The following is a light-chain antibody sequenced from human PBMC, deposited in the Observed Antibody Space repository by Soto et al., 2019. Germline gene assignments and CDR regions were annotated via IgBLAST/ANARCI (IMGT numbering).Light chain of an antibody. CDR2: DVS. J-gene: IGKJ4*01. Sequence: EVVLTQSPASPSLSPGERATLSCRASQSVSAYLAWYQQKAGQAPRLLIYDVSNRAPGIPARFTGSGSGTDFTLTISSLEPEDSAVYYCQQRVHWLTFGGGTKVEIK. V-gene: IGKV3-11*01. CDR1: QSVSAY. CDR3: QQRVHWLT.